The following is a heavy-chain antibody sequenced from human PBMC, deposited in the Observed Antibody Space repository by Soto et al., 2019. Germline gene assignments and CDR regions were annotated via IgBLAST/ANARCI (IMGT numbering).Heavy chain of an antibody. V-gene: IGHV3-23*01. Sequence: LRLSCAASGFTFSSHAMSCVRQAPGKGLEWVSAISGSGGSTYYADSVKGRFTISRDNSKNTLYLQMNSLRAEDTAVYYCAKETGYSSSPFDYWGQGTLVIVSS. CDR3: AKETGYSSSPFDY. D-gene: IGHD6-6*01. J-gene: IGHJ4*02. CDR1: GFTFSSHA. CDR2: ISGSGGST.